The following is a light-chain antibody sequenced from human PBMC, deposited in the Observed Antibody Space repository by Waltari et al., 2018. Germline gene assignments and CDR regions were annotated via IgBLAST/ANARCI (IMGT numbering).Light chain of an antibody. CDR2: SAS. J-gene: IGKJ2*01. CDR1: QSVSSY. Sequence: VILTQSPATLSLSPGEKATLSCRASQSVSSYLAWYHQKPGQAPRLLIHSASSRATGVPDRFSGSGSGTEFILTVSSLEPEDVGVYHCYQHSSGYTFGQGTKVEIK. CDR3: YQHSSGYT. V-gene: IGKV3-11*01.